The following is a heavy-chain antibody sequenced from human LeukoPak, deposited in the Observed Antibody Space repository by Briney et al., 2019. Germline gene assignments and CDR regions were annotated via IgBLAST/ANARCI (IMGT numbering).Heavy chain of an antibody. CDR2: ISGSGGST. Sequence: GGSLRLSCAASGFTSSSYAMSWVRQAPGKGLEWVSAISGSGGSTYYADSVKGRFTISRDNSKNTLYLQMNSLRAEDTAVYYCAKDIPGYSSGWYVSLPGYWGQGTLVTVSS. CDR1: GFTSSSYA. CDR3: AKDIPGYSSGWYVSLPGY. J-gene: IGHJ4*02. D-gene: IGHD6-19*01. V-gene: IGHV3-23*01.